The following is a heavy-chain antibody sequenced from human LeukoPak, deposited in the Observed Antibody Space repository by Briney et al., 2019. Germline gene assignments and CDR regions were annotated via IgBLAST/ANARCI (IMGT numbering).Heavy chain of an antibody. CDR1: GYSISSGYY. D-gene: IGHD4-23*01. Sequence: SETLSLTCAVSGYSISSGYYWGWIRQPPGKGLEWIGTIYRTGSTYYNPSLKSRVTISIDTSKNQFSLRLSSVTAADTAVYYCARDLHGGNSGLGYWGQGTLVTVSS. CDR2: IYRTGST. J-gene: IGHJ1*01. V-gene: IGHV4-38-2*02. CDR3: ARDLHGGNSGLGY.